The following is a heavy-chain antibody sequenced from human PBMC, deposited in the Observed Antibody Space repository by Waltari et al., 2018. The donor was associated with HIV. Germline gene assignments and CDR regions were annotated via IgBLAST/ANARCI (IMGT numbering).Heavy chain of an antibody. D-gene: IGHD6-6*01. CDR2: IRSKANSYAT. CDR1: GFTFSGSA. Sequence: EVQLVESGGGLVQPGGSLKLSCAASGFTFSGSAMHWVRQASGKGLEWVGRIRSKANSYATAYAASVKGRFTISRDDSKNTAYLQMNSLKTEDTAVYYCTRPYSSSSSGGKDYWGQGTLVTVSS. J-gene: IGHJ4*02. V-gene: IGHV3-73*01. CDR3: TRPYSSSSSGGKDY.